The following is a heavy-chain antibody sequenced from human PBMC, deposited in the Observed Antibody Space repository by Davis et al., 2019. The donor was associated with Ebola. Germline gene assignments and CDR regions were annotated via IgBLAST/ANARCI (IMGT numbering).Heavy chain of an antibody. CDR3: ARGSSGYAEH. CDR1: GFTFNNYG. J-gene: IGHJ4*02. Sequence: GGSLRLSCAASGFTFNNYGMHWIRQAPGKGLEWVASVWYDGNNEFYADSVKGRFTVSRDNSKSTISLQMNSLRAEDTAVYYCARGSSGYAEHWGQGTLVTVSS. CDR2: VWYDGNNE. D-gene: IGHD5-12*01. V-gene: IGHV3-33*01.